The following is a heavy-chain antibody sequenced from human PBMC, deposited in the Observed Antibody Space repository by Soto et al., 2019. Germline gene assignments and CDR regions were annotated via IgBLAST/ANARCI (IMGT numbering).Heavy chain of an antibody. CDR3: ARAKVIWFGEPPFDT. D-gene: IGHD3-10*01. V-gene: IGHV3-33*01. CDR2: IWYDGSNK. Sequence: GGSLRLSCAASGFTFSSYGMHWVRQAPGKGLEWVAVIWYDGSNKYYADSVKGRFTISRDNSKNTLYLQMNSLRAEDTAVYYCARAKVIWFGEPPFDTWGQGTLVTVSS. J-gene: IGHJ5*02. CDR1: GFTFSSYG.